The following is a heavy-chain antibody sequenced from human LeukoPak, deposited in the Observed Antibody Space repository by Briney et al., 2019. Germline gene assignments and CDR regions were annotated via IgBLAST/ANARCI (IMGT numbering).Heavy chain of an antibody. CDR3: IRVTSSGYYPGDY. J-gene: IGHJ4*02. D-gene: IGHD3-22*01. CDR1: GFTFSDHY. V-gene: IGHV3-72*01. Sequence: GGSLRLSRAASGFTFSDHYMDWVRQAPGKGLEWVGRSRNKANSYTTEYAASVKGRFSISRDDSKDSLDLQMNSLKTEDTAVYYCIRVTSSGYYPGDYWGQGTLVTVSS. CDR2: SRNKANSYTT.